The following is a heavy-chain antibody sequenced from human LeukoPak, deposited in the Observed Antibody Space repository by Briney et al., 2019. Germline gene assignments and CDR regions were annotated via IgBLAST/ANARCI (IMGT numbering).Heavy chain of an antibody. V-gene: IGHV1-8*01. CDR2: MNPNSGTT. J-gene: IGHJ6*02. Sequence: GASVKVSCKPSRYTFTSYDINWVPQATEQGHERMGWMNPNSGTTGYAQKFQGRVTMTRNTSISTAYMELSSLRSEDTAVYYCARHDCSSWHYYYYGMDVWGQGTTVTVS. CDR3: ARHDCSSWHYYYYGMDV. CDR1: RYTFTSYD. D-gene: IGHD6-13*01.